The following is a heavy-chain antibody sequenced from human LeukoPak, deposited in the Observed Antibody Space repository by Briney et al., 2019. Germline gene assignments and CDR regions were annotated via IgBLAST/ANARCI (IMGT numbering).Heavy chain of an antibody. Sequence: GGSLRLSCAASGFTFSNAWMSWVRQAPGKGLEWVGRIKTKADGGTTDYAAPVKGRFTISRDDSKNTLFLQMNSLRTEDTAVYYCTTGRYFDWLLCNYWGQGTLVTASS. J-gene: IGHJ4*02. CDR1: GFTFSNAW. V-gene: IGHV3-15*01. CDR2: IKTKADGGTT. D-gene: IGHD3-9*01. CDR3: TTGRYFDWLLCNY.